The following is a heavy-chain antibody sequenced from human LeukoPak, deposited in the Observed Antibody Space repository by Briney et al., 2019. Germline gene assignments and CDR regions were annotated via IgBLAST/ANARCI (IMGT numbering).Heavy chain of an antibody. Sequence: PSETLSLTCAVYGGSFSGYYWSWIRQPPGKGLEWIGEINHSGSTNYNPSLKSRVTISVDTSKNQFSLKLSSVTAADTAVYYCARRPMYYYGSGSYYPPRTYYYYGMDVWGQGTTVTVSS. CDR3: ARRPMYYYGSGSYYPPRTYYYYGMDV. CDR2: INHSGST. J-gene: IGHJ6*02. CDR1: GGSFSGYY. V-gene: IGHV4-34*01. D-gene: IGHD3-10*01.